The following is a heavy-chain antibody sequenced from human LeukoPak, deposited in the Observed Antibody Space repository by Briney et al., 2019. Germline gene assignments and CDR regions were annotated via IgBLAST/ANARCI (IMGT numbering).Heavy chain of an antibody. D-gene: IGHD3-10*01. Sequence: PAETLSLTCTVSGYSFNSGYFWGSIREPPGKGLEWIGNIYHSGSTYYNPSLKSRVTISVDTSKNQFSLKLSSVTAADTAVYYYAVWELGTAFDIWGQGTMVTVSS. CDR3: AVWELGTAFDI. V-gene: IGHV4-38-2*02. J-gene: IGHJ3*02. CDR2: IYHSGST. CDR1: GYSFNSGYF.